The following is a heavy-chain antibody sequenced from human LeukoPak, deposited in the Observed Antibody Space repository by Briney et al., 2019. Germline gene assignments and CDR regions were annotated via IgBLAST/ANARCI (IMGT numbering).Heavy chain of an antibody. J-gene: IGHJ4*02. Sequence: ASVKVSCKASGYIFTSYAIHWVRQAPGQRLEWMGLINAFNNNTKYSQEFQGRVTFTSDTSASKAYMELSSLTSEDMRVYFCARGGVAAAVSNFDFWGQGTLVTVSS. D-gene: IGHD6-13*01. V-gene: IGHV1-3*03. CDR2: INAFNNNT. CDR1: GYIFTSYA. CDR3: ARGGVAAAVSNFDF.